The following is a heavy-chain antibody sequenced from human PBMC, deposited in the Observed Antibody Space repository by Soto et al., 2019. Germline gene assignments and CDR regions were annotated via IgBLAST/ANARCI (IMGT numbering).Heavy chain of an antibody. J-gene: IGHJ4*02. V-gene: IGHV3-13*01. CDR2: IGTAGDT. Sequence: GGSLRLSCAASGFTFSSYDMHWVRQATGKGLEWVSAIGTAGDTYYPGSVKGRFTISRENAKNSLYLQMNSLRAGDTAVYYCARAYCTNGVCYIDYWGQGTLVTVSS. CDR1: GFTFSSYD. CDR3: ARAYCTNGVCYIDY. D-gene: IGHD2-8*01.